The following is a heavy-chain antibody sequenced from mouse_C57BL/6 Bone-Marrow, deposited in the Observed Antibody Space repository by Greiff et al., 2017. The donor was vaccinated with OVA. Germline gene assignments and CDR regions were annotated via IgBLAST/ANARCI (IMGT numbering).Heavy chain of an antibody. CDR3: VRPYDYDAWFAY. CDR1: GFSFNTYA. Sequence: EVKLMESGGGLVQPKGSLKLSCAASGFSFNTYAMNWVRQAPGKGLEWVARIRSKSNNYATYYADSVKDRFTISRDDSESMLYLQMNNLKTEDTAMYYCVRPYDYDAWFAYWGQGTLVTVSA. CDR2: IRSKSNNYAT. V-gene: IGHV10-1*01. J-gene: IGHJ3*01. D-gene: IGHD2-4*01.